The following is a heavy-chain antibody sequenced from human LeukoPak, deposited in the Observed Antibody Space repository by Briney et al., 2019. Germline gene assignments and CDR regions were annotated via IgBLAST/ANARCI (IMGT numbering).Heavy chain of an antibody. CDR2: IQQDGSAK. V-gene: IGHV3-7*01. CDR3: TTDLYYYDSSGYYHRH. CDR1: GFTFSSYW. D-gene: IGHD3-22*01. J-gene: IGHJ1*01. Sequence: GGSLGLSCAASGFTFSSYWVSWVRQAPGKGLEWVANIQQDGSAKKYVDSVKGRFTISRDNARNSLYLQMNSLRAEDTAVYYCTTDLYYYDSSGYYHRHWGQGTLVTVSS.